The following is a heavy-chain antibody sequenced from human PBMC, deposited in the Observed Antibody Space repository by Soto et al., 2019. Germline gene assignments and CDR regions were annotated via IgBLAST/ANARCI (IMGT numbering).Heavy chain of an antibody. D-gene: IGHD6-19*01. Sequence: ASVKVSCKASGYTFTSYGISWVRQAPGQGLEWMGWISAYNGNTNYAQKLQGRVTMTTDTSTSTAYMELRSLRSDDTAVYYCVRAVPSSGWYGYYYYGMDVWSQGTTVTVSS. CDR3: VRAVPSSGWYGYYYYGMDV. CDR2: ISAYNGNT. J-gene: IGHJ6*02. V-gene: IGHV1-18*01. CDR1: GYTFTSYG.